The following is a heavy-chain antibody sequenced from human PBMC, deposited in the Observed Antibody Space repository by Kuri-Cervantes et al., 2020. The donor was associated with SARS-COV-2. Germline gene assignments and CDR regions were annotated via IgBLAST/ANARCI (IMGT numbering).Heavy chain of an antibody. CDR2: IKEDGSEK. CDR1: GFTFSSYW. CDR3: ARWCGGSCSVLDV. Sequence: GGDLRLSCAASGFTFSSYWMSWVRQAPGKGLEWVANIKEDGSEKNYVDSVKGRFTISRDNAKNSLYLQMNSLRAEDMAVYYCARWCGGSCSVLDVGCHGTTVTVSS. V-gene: IGHV3-7*05. D-gene: IGHD2-15*01. J-gene: IGHJ6*02.